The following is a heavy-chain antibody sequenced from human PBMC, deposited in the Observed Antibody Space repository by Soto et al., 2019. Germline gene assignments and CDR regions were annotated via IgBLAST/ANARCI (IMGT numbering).Heavy chain of an antibody. CDR2: ISDTGGST. J-gene: IGHJ6*03. CDR1: GFTFSSYA. Sequence: EVQLLESGGGLVQPGGSLRLSCAASGFTFSSYAMSWVRQAPGKGLEWVSAISDTGGSTYHADSVKGRFTISRDNSKNTLYLLMNSLRGEDTALYYCAKGGTGSSVGRYMDVWGNGTTVTVSS. V-gene: IGHV3-23*01. D-gene: IGHD3-9*01. CDR3: AKGGTGSSVGRYMDV.